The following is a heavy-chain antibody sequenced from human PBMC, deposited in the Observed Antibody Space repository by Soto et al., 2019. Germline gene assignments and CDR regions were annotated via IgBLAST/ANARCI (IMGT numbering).Heavy chain of an antibody. CDR2: IYYSGST. CDR3: ARSGYSSGWYLYYYYGMDV. CDR1: AGSISSYY. V-gene: IGHV4-59*01. Sequence: PSETLSLTCTVSAGSISSYYWSWIRQPPGKGLEWIGYIYYSGSTNYNPSLKSRVTISVDTSKDQFSLKLSSVTAADTAVYYCARSGYSSGWYLYYYYGMDVWGQGTTVTVSS. J-gene: IGHJ6*02. D-gene: IGHD6-19*01.